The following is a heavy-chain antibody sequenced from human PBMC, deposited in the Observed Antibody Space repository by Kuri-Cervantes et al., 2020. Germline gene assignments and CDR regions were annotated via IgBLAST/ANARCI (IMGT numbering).Heavy chain of an antibody. D-gene: IGHD1-26*01. CDR2: ISSTGSTI. Sequence: GGSLRLSCAASGFTFSSHSMNWVRQAPGKGLEWVSYISSTGSTIYYTDSVKGRFTISRDNAKNSLYLQMNSLRADDTAVYYCAREDGIAGATSAFDIWGQGTMVTVSS. J-gene: IGHJ3*02. V-gene: IGHV3-48*04. CDR3: AREDGIAGATSAFDI. CDR1: GFTFSSHS.